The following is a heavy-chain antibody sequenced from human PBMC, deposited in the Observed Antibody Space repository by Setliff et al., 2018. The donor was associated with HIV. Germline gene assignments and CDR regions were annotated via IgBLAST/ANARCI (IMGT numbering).Heavy chain of an antibody. CDR2: IYNSGIT. J-gene: IGHJ4*02. CDR3: ASHSFGISPPGKD. D-gene: IGHD3-16*01. Sequence: SETLSLTCTVSGASIRNYYWSWVRQPPGKGLEWIGYIYNSGITNYNPSLESRVTISVDTSKNQFSLKVSSVTAADTAIYYCASHSFGISPPGKDWGQGTLVTVSS. V-gene: IGHV4-59*01. CDR1: GASIRNYY.